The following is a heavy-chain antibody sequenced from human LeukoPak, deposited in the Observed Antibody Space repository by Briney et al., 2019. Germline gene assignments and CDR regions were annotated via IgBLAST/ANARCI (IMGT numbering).Heavy chain of an antibody. CDR2: IKQDGSEK. CDR1: GFTFSSYW. V-gene: IGHV3-7*01. Sequence: PGGSLRLSCAASGFTFSSYWMSWVRQSPGKGLEWVANIKQDGSEKYYVDSVKGRFTISRDNAKNSLYLQMNSLRAEDTAVYCCARGFDTYYDILTGEFDYWGQGSLVTVSS. D-gene: IGHD3-9*01. J-gene: IGHJ4*02. CDR3: ARGFDTYYDILTGEFDY.